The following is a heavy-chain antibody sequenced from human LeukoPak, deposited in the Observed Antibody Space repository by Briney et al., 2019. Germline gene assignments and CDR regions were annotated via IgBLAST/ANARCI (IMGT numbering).Heavy chain of an antibody. D-gene: IGHD3-10*02. CDR3: AELGITMIGGV. CDR1: GFTFRTYW. V-gene: IGHV3-74*01. CDR2: INPDGSST. Sequence: GGSLRLSCVASGFTFRTYWMYWVRQAPGKGLVRLSRINPDGSSTTYADSVKGRFTISRDNAKNSLYLEMNSLRAEDTAVYYCAELGITMIGGVWGKGTTVTISS. J-gene: IGHJ6*04.